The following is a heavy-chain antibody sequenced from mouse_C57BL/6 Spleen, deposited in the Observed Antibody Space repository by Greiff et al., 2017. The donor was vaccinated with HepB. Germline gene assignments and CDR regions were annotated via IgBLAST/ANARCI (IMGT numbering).Heavy chain of an antibody. CDR1: GYSITSGYY. Sequence: DVKLQESGPGLVKPSQSLSLTCSVTGYSITSGYYWNWIRQFPGNKLEWMGYISYDGSNNYNPSLKNRISITRDTSKNQFFLKLNSVTTEDTATYYCAREEFGDDAMDYWGQGTSVTVSS. CDR2: ISYDGSN. J-gene: IGHJ4*01. CDR3: AREEFGDDAMDY. V-gene: IGHV3-6*01.